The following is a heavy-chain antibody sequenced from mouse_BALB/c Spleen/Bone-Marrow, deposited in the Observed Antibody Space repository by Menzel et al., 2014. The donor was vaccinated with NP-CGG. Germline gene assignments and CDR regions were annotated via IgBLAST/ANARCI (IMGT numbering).Heavy chain of an antibody. CDR2: IFPGTDTT. V-gene: IGHV1S132*01. CDR3: ARNYDYDEGAWFTY. D-gene: IGHD2-4*01. Sequence: QVQLQQSGAEVVNPGASVKLSCRTSGYTFTNYWIQWVKQRPGQGLGWIGEIFPGTDTTYYNEKFKDKATLTIDTSSSTAYMQLSNLTSEDSAAYFCARNYDYDEGAWFTYWGQGTLVTVSA. J-gene: IGHJ3*01. CDR1: GYTFTNYW.